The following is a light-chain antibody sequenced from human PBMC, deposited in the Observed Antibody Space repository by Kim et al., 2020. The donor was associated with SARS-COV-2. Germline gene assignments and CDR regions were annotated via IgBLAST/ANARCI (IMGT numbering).Light chain of an antibody. CDR1: QSVSSN. Sequence: EIVMTQSPATLSVSPGERATLSCRASQSVSSNLACYQQKPGQTPRRLISGASTTATGIPARFSGSGCGTEFTLTISSLRSEDIAVYYCQKYKNWPRTFVQGTKVGIK. CDR3: QKYKNWPRT. V-gene: IGKV3-15*01. J-gene: IGKJ1*01. CDR2: GAS.